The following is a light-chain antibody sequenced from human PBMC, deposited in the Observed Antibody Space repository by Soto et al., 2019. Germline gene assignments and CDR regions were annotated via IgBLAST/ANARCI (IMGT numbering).Light chain of an antibody. Sequence: QSVLTQPPSVSGAPGQRVTISCTGGSSNIGAGYDVHWYQQLPGAAPKLLIYVNSNRPSGVPDRFSGSKSGSSASLAITGLQADDEADYYCQSFDSSLSVVVFGGGTKVTVL. CDR2: VNS. CDR1: SSNIGAGYD. CDR3: QSFDSSLSVVV. V-gene: IGLV1-40*01. J-gene: IGLJ2*01.